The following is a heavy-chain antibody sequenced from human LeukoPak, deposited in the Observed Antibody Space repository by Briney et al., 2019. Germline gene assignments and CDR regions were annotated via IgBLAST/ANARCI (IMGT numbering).Heavy chain of an antibody. J-gene: IGHJ4*02. D-gene: IGHD3-22*01. Sequence: SETLSLTCAVSGGSISSSNWWSWVRQPPGKGLEWIGEIYHSGSTNYNPSLKSRVTISVDESKNQFSLKLSSVTAADTAVYYCASKAWLLRYFDYWGQGTLVTVSS. CDR2: IYHSGST. V-gene: IGHV4-4*02. CDR3: ASKAWLLRYFDY. CDR1: GGSISSSNW.